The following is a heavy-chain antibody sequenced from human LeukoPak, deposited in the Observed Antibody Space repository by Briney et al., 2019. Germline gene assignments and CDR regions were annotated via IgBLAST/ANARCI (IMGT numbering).Heavy chain of an antibody. CDR2: IHHSGST. J-gene: IGHJ5*02. D-gene: IGHD4-11*01. CDR3: ARDDASNYAWFDP. CDR1: GGSISSEGYY. Sequence: PSETLSLTCTVSGGSISSEGYYWSWIRQLPGKGLEWIGYIHHSGSTYNNPSLKSRISISVDTSQNQFFLKLSSVTAADTAVYYCARDDASNYAWFDPWGQGSLVTVSS. V-gene: IGHV4-31*03.